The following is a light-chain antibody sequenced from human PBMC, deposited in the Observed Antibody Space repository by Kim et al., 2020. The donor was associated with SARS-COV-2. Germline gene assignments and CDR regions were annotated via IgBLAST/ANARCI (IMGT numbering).Light chain of an antibody. CDR3: QQYNDLPVT. CDR2: DAS. CDR1: QDISNY. V-gene: IGKV1-33*01. Sequence: ASVGDRVTIPCQASQDISNYLNWYQQKPGEAPKLLVYDASYLEAGVPSRFSGSGSGTDFTFTISSLQPEDLATYYCQQYNDLPVTFGGGTKVDIK. J-gene: IGKJ4*01.